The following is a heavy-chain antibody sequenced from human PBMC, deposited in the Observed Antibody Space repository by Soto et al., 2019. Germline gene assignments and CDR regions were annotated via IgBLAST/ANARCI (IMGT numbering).Heavy chain of an antibody. Sequence: QVQLQESGPGLVKPSGTLSLTCAVSGGSISSSNWWSWVRQPPGKGLEWIGEIYHSGSTNYNPSLKSRVTISVDKSKNQFSLKLSSVTAADTAVYYCARGRGGITMVRGGHHFDYWGQGTLVTVSS. CDR3: ARGRGGITMVRGGHHFDY. D-gene: IGHD3-10*01. J-gene: IGHJ4*02. CDR2: IYHSGST. V-gene: IGHV4-4*02. CDR1: GGSISSSNW.